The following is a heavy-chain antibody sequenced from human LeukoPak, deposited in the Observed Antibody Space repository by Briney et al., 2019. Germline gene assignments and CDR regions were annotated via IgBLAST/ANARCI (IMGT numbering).Heavy chain of an antibody. Sequence: PGGSLRLSCAASGFTFSSYAMHWVRQAPGKGLEWVAVISYDGSNKYYADSVKGRFTISRDNSKNTLYLQMNSLRAEDTAVYHCVRDCDLWGQGTLVTVSS. CDR1: GFTFSSYA. J-gene: IGHJ5*02. V-gene: IGHV3-30*14. CDR3: VRDCDL. CDR2: ISYDGSNK.